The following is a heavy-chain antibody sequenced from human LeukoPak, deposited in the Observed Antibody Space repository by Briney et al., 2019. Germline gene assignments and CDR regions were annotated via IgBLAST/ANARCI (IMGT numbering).Heavy chain of an antibody. CDR1: GGSFSDYY. J-gene: IGHJ4*02. D-gene: IGHD3-22*01. CDR2: INHSGST. V-gene: IGHV4-34*01. CDR3: ARVISPVVIDY. Sequence: PSETLSLTCGVYGGSFSDYYWSWIRQPPGKGLEWIGEINHSGSTNYNPSLKSRVTISVDTSKNQFSLKLSSVTAADTAVYYCARVISPVVIDYWGQGTLVTVSS.